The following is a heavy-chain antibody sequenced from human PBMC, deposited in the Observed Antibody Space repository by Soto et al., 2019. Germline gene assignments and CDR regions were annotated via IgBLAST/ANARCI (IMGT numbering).Heavy chain of an antibody. V-gene: IGHV3-48*01. CDR1: GFTFSTYW. J-gene: IGHJ5*02. Sequence: PGGSLRLSCVASGFTFSTYWMSWVCQAPGKGLEWVSYISSSSSTIYYADSVKGRFTISRDNAKNSLYLQMNSLRAEDTAVYYCAREKYDFQMTWEFDPWGQGTLVTVSS. CDR2: ISSSSSTI. D-gene: IGHD3-3*01. CDR3: AREKYDFQMTWEFDP.